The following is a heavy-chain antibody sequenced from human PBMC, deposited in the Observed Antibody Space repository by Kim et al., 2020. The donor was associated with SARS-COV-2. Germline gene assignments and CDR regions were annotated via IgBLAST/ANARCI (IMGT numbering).Heavy chain of an antibody. J-gene: IGHJ6*02. CDR3: ARVGKGTNEPRYYYGMDV. V-gene: IGHV4-31*03. CDR2: IYYSGST. CDR1: GGSISSGGYY. D-gene: IGHD2-8*01. Sequence: SETLSLTCTVSGGSISSGGYYWSWIRQHPGKGLEWIGYIYYSGSTYYNPSLKSRVTISVDTSKNQFSLKLSSVTAADTAVYYCARVGKGTNEPRYYYGMDVWGQGPTVTVPS.